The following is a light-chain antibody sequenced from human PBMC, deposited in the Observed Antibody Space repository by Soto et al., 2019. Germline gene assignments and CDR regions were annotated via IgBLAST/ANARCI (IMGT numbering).Light chain of an antibody. Sequence: QSVLTQPASVSGSPGQSITISCSGTSSDIGGYNSVSWYRQHPGNAPQLMIYDVSYRPSGVSSRFSGSKSGNTASLTISGLRPEDDADYYCSSYASTGTRVFGGGTQLTVL. J-gene: IGLJ2*01. CDR3: SSYASTGTRV. CDR2: DVS. V-gene: IGLV2-14*01. CDR1: SSDIGGYNS.